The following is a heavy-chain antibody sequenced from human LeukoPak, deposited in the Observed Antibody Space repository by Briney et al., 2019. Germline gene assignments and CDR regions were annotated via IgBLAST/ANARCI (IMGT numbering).Heavy chain of an antibody. CDR2: IDYSGST. Sequence: SDTLSITSSVSGGSIISYSWTLIRQPPGKRLDRIGFIDYSGSTNYNPSLKSRVTISVDTSKNQFSLRLTSVTAADTAVYFCARPLYDSSTYYILYYWGQGTLVTVSS. D-gene: IGHD3-22*01. V-gene: IGHV4-59*08. J-gene: IGHJ4*02. CDR3: ARPLYDSSTYYILYY. CDR1: GGSIISYS.